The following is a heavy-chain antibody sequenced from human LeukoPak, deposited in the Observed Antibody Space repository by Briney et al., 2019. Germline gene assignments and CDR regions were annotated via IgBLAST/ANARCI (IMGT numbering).Heavy chain of an antibody. J-gene: IGHJ4*02. V-gene: IGHV1-18*01. D-gene: IGHD3-22*01. Sequence: ASVKVSCKASGYTFTSYGISWVRQAPGQGLEWMGWISAYNGNTNYAQKLQGRVTMTTDTSTSTAYMELRSLRFDDTAVYYCARKVMYYYDSSGYLIGEDYWGQGTLVTVSS. CDR2: ISAYNGNT. CDR1: GYTFTSYG. CDR3: ARKVMYYYDSSGYLIGEDY.